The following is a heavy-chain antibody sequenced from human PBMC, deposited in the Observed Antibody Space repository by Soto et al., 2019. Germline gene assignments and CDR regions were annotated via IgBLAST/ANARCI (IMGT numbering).Heavy chain of an antibody. D-gene: IGHD1-26*01. CDR1: GFTFKTHA. CDR2: IAYHGNEK. CDR3: GKDVGDYVPYYYGVDV. V-gene: IGHV3-30*18. Sequence: QVQLVASGGGVAQPGTSLRLSCAASGFTFKTHAMHWVRQAPGKGLEWMAVIAYHGNEKFYADSVKGRFTMSRDNSKNALYLQINTLRNEDTAVYYCGKDVGDYVPYYYGVDVWGQGTTVTVSS. J-gene: IGHJ6*02.